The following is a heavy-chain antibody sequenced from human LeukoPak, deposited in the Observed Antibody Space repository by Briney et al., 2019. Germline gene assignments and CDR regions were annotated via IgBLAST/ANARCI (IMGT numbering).Heavy chain of an antibody. V-gene: IGHV3-49*03. Sequence: GGSLRLSCTASGFSFGEDAWRWLRQAPGRGLEFVRFIRKKGYGETTDYAASVRGRFTISRGDAKSTAYLQMNSLEIEDTALYYCSRVLHDYGDSNYYFDQWGRGTQVTVSS. CDR3: SRVLHDYGDSNYYFDQ. D-gene: IGHD4-17*01. J-gene: IGHJ4*02. CDR2: IRKKGYGETT. CDR1: GFSFGEDA.